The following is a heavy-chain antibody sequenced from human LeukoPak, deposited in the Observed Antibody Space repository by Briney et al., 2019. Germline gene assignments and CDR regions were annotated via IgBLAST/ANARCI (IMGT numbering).Heavy chain of an antibody. Sequence: SETLSLTCAVYGGSFSGYYWSWIRQPPGKGLEWIGEINHSGSTSYNPSLKSRVSISVDTSKNQFSLKLSSVTAADTAVYYCARKGRYCSSTSCPWHVWGQGTTVTVSS. CDR3: ARKGRYCSSTSCPWHV. J-gene: IGHJ6*02. CDR1: GGSFSGYY. CDR2: INHSGST. V-gene: IGHV4-34*01. D-gene: IGHD2-2*01.